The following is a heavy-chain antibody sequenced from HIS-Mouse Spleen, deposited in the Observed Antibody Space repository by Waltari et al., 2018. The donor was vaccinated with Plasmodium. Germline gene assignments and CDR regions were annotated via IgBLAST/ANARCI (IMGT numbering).Heavy chain of an antibody. CDR3: ARSSDFWSGYCDY. CDR2: INHSGST. Sequence: QVQLQQWGAGLLKPSETLSLTCAVYGGSFSGYYWSWIRQPPGKGLEWIGEINHSGSTNYNPSLKSRVTISVDTSKNQFSLKLSSVTAADTAVYYCARSSDFWSGYCDYWGQGTLVTVSS. CDR1: GGSFSGYY. J-gene: IGHJ4*02. V-gene: IGHV4-34*01. D-gene: IGHD3-3*01.